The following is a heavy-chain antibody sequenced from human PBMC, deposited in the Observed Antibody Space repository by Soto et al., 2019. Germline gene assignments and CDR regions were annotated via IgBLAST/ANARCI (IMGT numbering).Heavy chain of an antibody. J-gene: IGHJ6*02. Sequence: PGGSLRLSCTASGFNFSGFQTHWVRQVPGRGLVWVSHINSDGSRTSYADSVKGRFTISRDNAKNTLYLQMNSLRAEDTAVYYCARDLSSCSSARCYSFYYGVDVWGQGTTVTVSS. CDR1: GFNFSGFQ. D-gene: IGHD2-2*01. CDR2: INSDGSRT. V-gene: IGHV3-74*01. CDR3: ARDLSSCSSARCYSFYYGVDV.